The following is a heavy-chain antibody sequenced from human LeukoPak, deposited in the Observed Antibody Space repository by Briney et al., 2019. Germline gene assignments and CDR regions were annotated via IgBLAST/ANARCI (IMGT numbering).Heavy chain of an antibody. J-gene: IGHJ4*02. Sequence: PSETLSLTCTVSGGSISSHYWSSIRQPPGKGLEWIGCIYYSGSTNYNPSLKSRITISVDTSKNQFSLKLSSVTAADTAVYYCARDRVPAALHFDYWGQGTLVTVSS. D-gene: IGHD2-2*01. CDR1: GGSISSHY. CDR2: IYYSGST. V-gene: IGHV4-59*11. CDR3: ARDRVPAALHFDY.